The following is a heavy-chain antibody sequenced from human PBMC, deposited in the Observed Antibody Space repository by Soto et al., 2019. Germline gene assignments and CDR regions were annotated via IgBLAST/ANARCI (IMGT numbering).Heavy chain of an antibody. J-gene: IGHJ4*02. CDR2: VNPNNGDT. D-gene: IGHD3-10*01. CDR3: ARGVGDLGDY. CDR1: GYTFTSLH. Sequence: QVQLVQSGAEVKKPGASVKVSCKASGYTFTSLHMNWARQATGQGLEWMGWVNPNNGDTGYAQKFQGRVTMTRNTSISTFYMELSSLTSDDTAVYYCARGVGDLGDYWGQGTLVTVSS. V-gene: IGHV1-8*01.